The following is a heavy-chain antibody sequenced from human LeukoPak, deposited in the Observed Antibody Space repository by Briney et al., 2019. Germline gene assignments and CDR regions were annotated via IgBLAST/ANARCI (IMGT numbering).Heavy chain of an antibody. D-gene: IGHD2-2*02. J-gene: IGHJ5*02. CDR3: ASIVAHIPTRPSDL. CDR1: GDSIYGRSHY. CDR2: VYYSGNT. Sequence: PSETLSLTCTVSGDSIYGRSHYWGWVGQSPGKGLEWIGSVYYSGNTYYNPSLKSRVTISVDTSTNQFSLKLTSVTAADTAVYYCASIVAHIPTRPSDLWGQGILVTVSS. V-gene: IGHV4-39*01.